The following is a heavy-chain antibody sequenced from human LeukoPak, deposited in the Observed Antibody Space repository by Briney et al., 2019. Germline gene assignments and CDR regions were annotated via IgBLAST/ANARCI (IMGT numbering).Heavy chain of an antibody. J-gene: IGHJ2*01. CDR2: VSTTGDIR. Sequence: GGSLRLSCAGSGFTFSGYEMNWVRQAPGKGLEWLSYVSTTGDIRHYADSVTGRFTISRDNAENALHLQMNSLRVEDTAIYYCARYGRWGTGNWYFDLWGRGTLVTVSS. CDR3: ARYGRWGTGNWYFDL. CDR1: GFTFSGYE. V-gene: IGHV3-48*03. D-gene: IGHD7-27*01.